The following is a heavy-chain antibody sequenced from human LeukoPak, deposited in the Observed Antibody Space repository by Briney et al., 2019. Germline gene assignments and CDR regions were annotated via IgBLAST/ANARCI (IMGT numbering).Heavy chain of an antibody. CDR1: GGSISSSSYY. Sequence: PSETLSLTCTVSGGSISSSSYYWGWIRQPPGKGLEWIGSIYYSGSTYYNPSLKSRVTISVDTSKNQFSLKLSSVTAADTAVYYCARRGAVATIYFDYWGQGTLVTVSS. V-gene: IGHV4-39*01. CDR2: IYYSGST. J-gene: IGHJ4*02. CDR3: ARRGAVATIYFDY. D-gene: IGHD5-12*01.